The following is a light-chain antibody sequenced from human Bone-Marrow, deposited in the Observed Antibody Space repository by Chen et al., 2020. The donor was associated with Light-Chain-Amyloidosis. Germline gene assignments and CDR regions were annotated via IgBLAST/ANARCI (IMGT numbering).Light chain of an antibody. J-gene: IGLJ2*01. V-gene: IGLV1-40*01. CDR2: CNS. CDR1: SSNIGAGYD. Sequence: QSVLTQPPSVSGAPGQRVTISCTGSSSNIGAGYDVHWYQQLPGTAPKLLIYCNSNRPSGVPDRFAGSKSGTSASLAITGLQAEDEADYYGQSYDSSLSGPVVFGGGTKLTVL. CDR3: QSYDSSLSGPVV.